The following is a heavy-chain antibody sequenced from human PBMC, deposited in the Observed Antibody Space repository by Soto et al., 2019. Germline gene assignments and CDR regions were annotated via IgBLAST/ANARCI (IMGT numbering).Heavy chain of an antibody. Sequence: GGSLRLSCAASGFTFSSYAMSWVRQAPGKGLEWVSAISGSGGSTYYADSVKGRFTISRDNSKNTLYLQMNSLRAEDTAVYYCAKDQVLIVATNVAFDPWGQGTLVTVSS. CDR2: ISGSGGST. V-gene: IGHV3-23*01. J-gene: IGHJ5*02. CDR1: GFTFSSYA. D-gene: IGHD5-12*01. CDR3: AKDQVLIVATNVAFDP.